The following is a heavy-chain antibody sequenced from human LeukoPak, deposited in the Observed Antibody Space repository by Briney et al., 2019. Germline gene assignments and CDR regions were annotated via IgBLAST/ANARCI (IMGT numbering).Heavy chain of an antibody. CDR3: AAGRDIAVAGPGGYFDY. Sequence: GGSLRLSCAASGFTFSDYHMNWIRQAPGKGLEWVSYISPGGNTIYFADSVNGRFTLSRDSARNSLSLQMDSLTAEDTAVYYCAAGRDIAVAGPGGYFDYWGRGTLVTVSS. J-gene: IGHJ4*02. CDR1: GFTFSDYH. D-gene: IGHD6-19*01. CDR2: ISPGGNTI. V-gene: IGHV3-11*01.